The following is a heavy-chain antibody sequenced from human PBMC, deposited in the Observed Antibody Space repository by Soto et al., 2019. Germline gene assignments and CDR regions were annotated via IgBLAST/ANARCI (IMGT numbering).Heavy chain of an antibody. V-gene: IGHV3-20*04. J-gene: IGHJ3*02. CDR2: INWNGGRT. Sequence: GGSLRLSCAASGFTFGDYGMSWVRQVPGKGLEWVSGINWNGGRTGYADSVKGRFTISRDNAKNSLYLQMNSLRAEDTSLYYCARQGVSGTTSFDIWGQGTMVTVSS. CDR1: GFTFGDYG. CDR3: ARQGVSGTTSFDI. D-gene: IGHD1-7*01.